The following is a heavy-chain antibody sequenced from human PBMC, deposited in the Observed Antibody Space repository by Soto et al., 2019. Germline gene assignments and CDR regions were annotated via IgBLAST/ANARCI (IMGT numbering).Heavy chain of an antibody. CDR1: GFAFSSSW. CDR3: TRKRFGMDV. V-gene: IGHV3-7*03. CDR2: IKEDGSEK. Sequence: LRLSCAASGFAFSSSWMSWVRQAPGKGLEWVANIKEDGSEKDYVDPVKGRFTITRDNAKNSLYLQMNNLRAEATAVYFCTRKRFGMDVWGQGTTVTVSS. J-gene: IGHJ6*02.